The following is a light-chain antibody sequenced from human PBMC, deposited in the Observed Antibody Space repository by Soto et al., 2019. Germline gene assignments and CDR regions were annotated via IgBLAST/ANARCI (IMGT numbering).Light chain of an antibody. CDR3: QQYNNWPPIT. V-gene: IGKV3-20*01. CDR2: GAS. Sequence: EIVLTQSPGTLSLSPGERAALSCRASQSVSSSYLAWYQQKPGQAPRLLIYGASSRATGIPARFSGSGSGTEFTLTISGLQSGDFALYYCQQYNNWPPITFGQGTRLEIK. CDR1: QSVSSSY. J-gene: IGKJ5*01.